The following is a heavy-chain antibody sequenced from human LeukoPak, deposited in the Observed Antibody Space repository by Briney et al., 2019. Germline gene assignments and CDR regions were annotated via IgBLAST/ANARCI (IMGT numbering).Heavy chain of an antibody. CDR1: GGSISSYY. CDR2: INHSGST. V-gene: IGHV4-59*08. CDR3: GQLQEGYYYYMDV. D-gene: IGHD2-2*01. Sequence: SETLSLTCTVSGGSISSYYWSWIRQPPGKGLEWIGEINHSGSTNYNPSLKSRVTISVDTSKNQFSLKLSSVTAADTAVYYCGQLQEGYYYYMDVWGKGTRSPSP. J-gene: IGHJ6*03.